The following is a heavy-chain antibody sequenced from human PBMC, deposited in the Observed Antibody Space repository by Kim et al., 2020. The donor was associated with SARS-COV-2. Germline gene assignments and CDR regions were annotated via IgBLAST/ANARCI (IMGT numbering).Heavy chain of an antibody. CDR2: LSGDETT. D-gene: IGHD2-2*01. V-gene: IGHV3-66*01. Sequence: GGSLRLSCVASEFLVRKTYMNWVRQAPGKGLEWVAVLSGDETTHYADSVKGRFTVSRDNSRNTFYLDMDRLGAEDTAVYFCTREGTSVLSHDAFDVWGHGTLVSVAS. J-gene: IGHJ3*01. CDR1: EFLVRKTY. CDR3: TREGTSVLSHDAFDV.